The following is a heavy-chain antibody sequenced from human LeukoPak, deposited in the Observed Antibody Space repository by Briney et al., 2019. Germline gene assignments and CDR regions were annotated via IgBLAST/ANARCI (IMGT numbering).Heavy chain of an antibody. J-gene: IGHJ3*02. Sequence: ASVKVSCEDSGYTFTGYYMHWVRQAPGQGLEWMGWINPNSGGTNYAQKFQGRVTMTRDTSISTAYMELSRLRSDDTAVYYCARTGRLRFTGGFDIWGQGTMVTVSS. CDR1: GYTFTGYY. CDR2: INPNSGGT. D-gene: IGHD4-17*01. V-gene: IGHV1-2*02. CDR3: ARTGRLRFTGGFDI.